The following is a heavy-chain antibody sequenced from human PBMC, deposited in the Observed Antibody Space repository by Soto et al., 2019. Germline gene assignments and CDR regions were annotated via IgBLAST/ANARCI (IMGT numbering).Heavy chain of an antibody. CDR1: GYTLTELS. D-gene: IGHD3-22*01. V-gene: IGHV1-24*01. J-gene: IGHJ4*02. CDR3: ATCLYYDNSDFPRAFDS. Sequence: QVQLVQSGAEVKKPGASVKVSCKVSGYTLTELSMHWVRQAPGKGLEWMGGFDPEDGETIYAQKFQGRVTMTEDTSADTAYMDLSSLRSEDTAVYYCATCLYYDNSDFPRAFDSWGQGTLVTVSS. CDR2: FDPEDGET.